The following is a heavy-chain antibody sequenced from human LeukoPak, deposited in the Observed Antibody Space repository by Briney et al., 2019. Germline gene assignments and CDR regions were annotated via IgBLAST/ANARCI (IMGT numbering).Heavy chain of an antibody. J-gene: IGHJ4*02. CDR2: INDGGST. Sequence: SETLSLTCAVYGGSFSGYYGGWIRQPPGRGLEYIGEINDGGSTNYNPSLKSRVTISLDTSKNQFSLRLTSVTAADTAAYYCALMGDQRPSVPWGQGTLVTVSS. D-gene: IGHD2-8*01. V-gene: IGHV4-34*01. CDR1: GGSFSGYY. CDR3: ALMGDQRPSVP.